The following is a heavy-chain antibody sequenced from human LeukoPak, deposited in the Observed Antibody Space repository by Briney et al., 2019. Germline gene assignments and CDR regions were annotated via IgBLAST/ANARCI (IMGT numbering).Heavy chain of an antibody. CDR1: GGSFSGYY. V-gene: IGHV4-34*01. CDR2: INHSGST. CDR3: ASLGLGSSWYSDY. J-gene: IGHJ4*02. Sequence: PSETLSLTCAVYGGSFSGYYWSWIRQPPGKGLEWIGEINHSGSTNYNPSLKSRVTISVDTSKNQFSLKLSSVTAADTAVYYCASLGLGSSWYSDYWGQGTLVTVSS. D-gene: IGHD6-13*01.